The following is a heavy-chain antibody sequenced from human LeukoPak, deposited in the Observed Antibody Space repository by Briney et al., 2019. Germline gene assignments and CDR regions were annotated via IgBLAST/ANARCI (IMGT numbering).Heavy chain of an antibody. CDR1: GFTFSSYA. Sequence: PGGSLRLSCSATGFTFSSYAMQWVRQAPGKGLEYVSAIRSNGGDAKYADSVKGRFTISRDNAKNTLYLQMRSLRAEDTAVYCCVRWLEAPCDSSDHWGQGTLVTVSS. CDR2: IRSNGGDA. CDR3: VRWLEAPCDSSDH. J-gene: IGHJ4*02. D-gene: IGHD3-22*01. V-gene: IGHV3-64D*08.